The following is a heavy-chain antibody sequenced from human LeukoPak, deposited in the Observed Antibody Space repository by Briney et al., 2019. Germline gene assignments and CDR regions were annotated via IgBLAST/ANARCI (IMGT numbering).Heavy chain of an antibody. CDR2: IYYSGIT. J-gene: IGHJ4*02. V-gene: IGHV4-59*01. D-gene: IGHD3-22*01. CDR3: ARSDSSGYHPEYYFDY. Sequence: SATLSLTCTVSGGSISSYYWSWIRQPPGKGLEWIGYIYYSGITNYNPSLKSRVTISVDTSKNQFSLKLSSVTAADTAVYYCARSDSSGYHPEYYFDYWGQGTLVTVSS. CDR1: GGSISSYY.